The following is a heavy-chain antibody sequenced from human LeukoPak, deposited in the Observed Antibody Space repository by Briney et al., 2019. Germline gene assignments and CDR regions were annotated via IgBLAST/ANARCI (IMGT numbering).Heavy chain of an antibody. J-gene: IGHJ3*02. CDR2: INGGGVNT. CDR3: AKDSVYSSGGDAFDI. V-gene: IGHV3-23*01. Sequence: GVSLRLSCAASGFTFGSYAMSWVRQAPGKGLEWVSTINGGGVNTHYADSVGGRFTISRDNSKNTLFLQMNSLRDEDTAVYYCAKDSVYSSGGDAFDIWGQGTMVTVSS. CDR1: GFTFGSYA. D-gene: IGHD5/OR15-5a*01.